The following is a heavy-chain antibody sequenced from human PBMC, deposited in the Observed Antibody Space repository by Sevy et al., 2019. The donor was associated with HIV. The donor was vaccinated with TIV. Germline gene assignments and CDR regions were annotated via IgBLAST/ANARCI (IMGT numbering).Heavy chain of an antibody. CDR2: IYYTGTT. V-gene: IGHV4-31*01. CDR3: ARTTVTTLSSARNNWFDP. CDR1: GDSINNGDYY. Sequence: SETLSLTCTVSGDSINNGDYYWSWIRQHPGKGLEWIGKIYYTGTTYYNPSLKSLLGISVERSENTLSLSLRSVTAADTAVYYCARTTVTTLSSARNNWFDPWGQGTLVTVSS. J-gene: IGHJ5*02. D-gene: IGHD4-4*01.